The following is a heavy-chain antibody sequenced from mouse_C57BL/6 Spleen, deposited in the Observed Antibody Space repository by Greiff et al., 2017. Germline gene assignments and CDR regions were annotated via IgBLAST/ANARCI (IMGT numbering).Heavy chain of an antibody. Sequence: VQLQQPGAELVKPGASVKLSCKASGYTFTSYWMHWVKQRPGRGLEWIGRIYPNNGGTKYNEKFKSKATLTVDTPSSTAYMKLSSLTSEDSAVYYCARGRDSSDGGYAMGCWGHGTSVTV. V-gene: IGHV1-62-3*01. D-gene: IGHD1-3*01. J-gene: IGHJ4*01. CDR2: IYPNNGGT. CDR3: ARGRDSSDGGYAMGC. CDR1: GYTFTSYW.